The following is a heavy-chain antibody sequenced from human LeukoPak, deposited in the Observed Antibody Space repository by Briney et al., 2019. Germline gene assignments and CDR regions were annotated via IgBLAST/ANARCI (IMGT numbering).Heavy chain of an antibody. CDR3: AKERTGGWPFDY. D-gene: IGHD6-19*01. CDR2: IGGSGVTT. CDR1: GFTFSSYA. J-gene: IGHJ4*02. Sequence: AGSLRLSCAASGFTFSSYAMSWVRQAPGKGLEWVSGIGGSGVTTHYADSVKGRLSISRDNSKNMLYLQMNSLRADDTAVYYCAKERTGGWPFDYWGQGTLVTVSS. V-gene: IGHV3-23*01.